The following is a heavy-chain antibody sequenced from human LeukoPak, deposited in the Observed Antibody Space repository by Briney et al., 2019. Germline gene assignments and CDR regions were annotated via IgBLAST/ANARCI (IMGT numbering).Heavy chain of an antibody. J-gene: IGHJ4*02. CDR1: GGTFSSYA. Sequence: ASVKVSCKASGGTFSSYAISWVRQAPGQGLEWMGGIIPIFGTANYAQKFQGRVTITADESTSTAYMELSSLRSEDTAVYYCARGYTGKVPPDYFGYLGQGTLVTVSS. V-gene: IGHV1-69*13. CDR2: IIPIFGTA. D-gene: IGHD1-14*01. CDR3: ARGYTGKVPPDYFGY.